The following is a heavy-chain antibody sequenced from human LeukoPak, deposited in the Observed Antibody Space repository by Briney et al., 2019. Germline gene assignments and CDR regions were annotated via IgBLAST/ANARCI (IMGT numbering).Heavy chain of an antibody. V-gene: IGHV4-30-4*01. CDR2: IYYSGST. Sequence: PSETLSLTCTVPGGSISSGDYYWSWIRQPPGKGLEWIGYIYYSGSTYYNPSLKSRVTISVDTSKNQFSLKLSSVTAADTAVYYCARSSSSQEEDAFDIWGQGTMVTVSS. J-gene: IGHJ3*02. CDR1: GGSISSGDYY. D-gene: IGHD6-13*01. CDR3: ARSSSSQEEDAFDI.